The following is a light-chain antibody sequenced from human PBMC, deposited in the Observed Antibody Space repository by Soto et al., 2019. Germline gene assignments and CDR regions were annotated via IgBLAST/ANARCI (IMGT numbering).Light chain of an antibody. V-gene: IGKV1-9*01. J-gene: IGKJ2*01. CDR3: QQLHSNPYT. Sequence: DIQLTQSPSFLSASVGDRVTITCRASQGISSYLAWYQQKPGTAPQLLIYAASTLQSGVPSRFSGSGSGTEFTPTISSLQPEDFATSYCQQLHSNPYTFGQGTKVEI. CDR1: QGISSY. CDR2: AAS.